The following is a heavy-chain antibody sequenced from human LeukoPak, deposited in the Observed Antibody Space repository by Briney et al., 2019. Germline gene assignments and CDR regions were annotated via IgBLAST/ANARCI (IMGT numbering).Heavy chain of an antibody. V-gene: IGHV6-1*01. CDR2: TYYRSKWKN. Sequence: SRTLSLTCAISGDSVSSKSAAWNWIRQSPSRGLEWLGRTYYRSKWKNDYAVSVKGRITISPDTSKNQSSLQLNSVTPEDTAVYYCARSTGYFDLWGRGTLVTVSS. CDR3: ARSTGYFDL. J-gene: IGHJ2*01. CDR1: GDSVSSKSAA.